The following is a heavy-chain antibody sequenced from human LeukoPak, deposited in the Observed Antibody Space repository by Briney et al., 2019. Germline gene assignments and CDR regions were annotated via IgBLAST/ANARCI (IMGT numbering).Heavy chain of an antibody. CDR1: GFTFSSYG. CDR2: IWYDGSNK. Sequence: GGSLRLSCAASGFTFSSYGMHWVRQAPGKGLEWVAVIWYDGSNKYYADSVKGRFTISRDNSKNTLYLQMNSLRAEDTAVYYCAREGYSSSWPRGGFYYYMDVWGKGTTVTVSS. CDR3: AREGYSSSWPRGGFYYYMDV. V-gene: IGHV3-33*01. J-gene: IGHJ6*03. D-gene: IGHD6-13*01.